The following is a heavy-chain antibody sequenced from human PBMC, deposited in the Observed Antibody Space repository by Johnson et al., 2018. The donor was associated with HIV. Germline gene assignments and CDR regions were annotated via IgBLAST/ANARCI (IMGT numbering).Heavy chain of an antibody. V-gene: IGHV3-38-3*01. Sequence: VQLVESGGGLVQPGGSLRLSCAASGFTVSSNEMSWVRQAPGKGLEWVSSISGGSTYYADSRKGRFTISRDNSKNTLHLQMNSLRAEDTAVYYCARDLYYYDSSTGAFDIWGQGTMVTVSS. CDR3: ARDLYYYDSSTGAFDI. CDR1: GFTVSSNE. CDR2: ISGGST. D-gene: IGHD3-22*01. J-gene: IGHJ3*02.